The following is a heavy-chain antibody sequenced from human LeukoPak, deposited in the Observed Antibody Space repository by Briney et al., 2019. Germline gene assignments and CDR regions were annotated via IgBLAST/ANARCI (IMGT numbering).Heavy chain of an antibody. V-gene: IGHV1-18*04. CDR1: GYTFTSYG. Sequence: EASVKVSCKASGYTFTSYGISWVRQAPGQGLEWMGWISAYNGNTNYAQKLQGRVTMTTDTSTSTAYMELRSLRSDDTAVYYCAKTGTTRRYYYGMDVWGQGTTVTVSS. D-gene: IGHD1-7*01. CDR3: AKTGTTRRYYYGMDV. J-gene: IGHJ6*02. CDR2: ISAYNGNT.